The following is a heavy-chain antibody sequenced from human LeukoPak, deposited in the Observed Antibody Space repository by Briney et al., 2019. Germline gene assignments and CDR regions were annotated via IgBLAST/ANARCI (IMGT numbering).Heavy chain of an antibody. J-gene: IGHJ5*02. CDR3: ARARGDIVVVPAAIWFDP. D-gene: IGHD2-2*01. V-gene: IGHV1-2*02. CDR1: VYTFTRYY. CDR2: IKPNNGGT. Sequence: GASVKVSCKASVYTFTRYYMHWVRQAPGQGLEWMGWIKPNNGGTNYAQKFQGRVTMTRDTSISTAYMELSRLRSDDTAVYYCARARGDIVVVPAAIWFDPWGQGTLVSVSS.